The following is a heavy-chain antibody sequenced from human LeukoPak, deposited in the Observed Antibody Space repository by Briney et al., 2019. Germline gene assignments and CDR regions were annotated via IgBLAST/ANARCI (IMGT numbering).Heavy chain of an antibody. CDR1: GFTFSDYY. CDR2: ISSSGSTI. J-gene: IGHJ6*02. V-gene: IGHV3-11*01. D-gene: IGHD3-16*01. Sequence: GGPLRLPCAASGFTFSDYYMSWPRQSQGKAREWVSYISSSGSTIYYADSVKGRFTISRDNAKNSLYLQMNSLRAEDTAVYYCARDWGPYGMDVWGQGTTVTVSS. CDR3: ARDWGPYGMDV.